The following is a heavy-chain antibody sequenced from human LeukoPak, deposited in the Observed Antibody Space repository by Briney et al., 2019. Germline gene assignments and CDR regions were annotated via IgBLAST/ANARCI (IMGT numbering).Heavy chain of an antibody. CDR1: GFTFGSYA. J-gene: IGHJ4*02. CDR3: VKLSSGSGSKFGFDS. Sequence: GESLRLSCVASGFTFGSYAMSWVRQAPGKGLEWVSIITNGGATTYYADSVRGRFTISRDNSKNTLYLQMNSLRVEDTAVYYCVKLSSGSGSKFGFDSWGQGTLVTVSS. V-gene: IGHV3-23*01. CDR2: ITNGGATT. D-gene: IGHD6-19*01.